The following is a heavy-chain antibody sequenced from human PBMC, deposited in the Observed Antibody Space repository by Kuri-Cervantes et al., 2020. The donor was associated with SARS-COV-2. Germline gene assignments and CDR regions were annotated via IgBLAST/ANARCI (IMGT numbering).Heavy chain of an antibody. CDR2: IYTSGST. V-gene: IGHV4-4*07. D-gene: IGHD5-18*01. J-gene: IGHJ3*02. CDR1: GGSISSYY. CDR3: ARRTLDTAMVRGVRAPNDAFDI. Sequence: SETLSLTCTVSGGSISSYYWSWIRQPAGKGLEWIGRIYTSGSTNYNPSLKSRVTMSVDTSKNQFSLKLSSVTAADTAVYYCARRTLDTAMVRGVRAPNDAFDIWGQGTMVTVSS.